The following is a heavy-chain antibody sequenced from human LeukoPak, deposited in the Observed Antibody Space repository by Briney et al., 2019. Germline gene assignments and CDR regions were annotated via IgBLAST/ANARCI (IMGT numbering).Heavy chain of an antibody. Sequence: SETLSLTCTVSGGSISSYYWSWIRQPPGKGLEWIGYIYYSGSTNHNPSLKSRVTISVDTSKNQFSLKLSSVTAADTAVYYCARESVKHPYFDYWGQGTLVTVSS. D-gene: IGHD4-17*01. V-gene: IGHV4-59*01. CDR2: IYYSGST. J-gene: IGHJ4*02. CDR1: GGSISSYY. CDR3: ARESVKHPYFDY.